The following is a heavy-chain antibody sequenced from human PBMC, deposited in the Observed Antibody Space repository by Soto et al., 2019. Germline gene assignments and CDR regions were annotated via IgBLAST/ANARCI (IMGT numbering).Heavy chain of an antibody. CDR1: GGSISSCGYH. CDR2: IYYSGST. V-gene: IGHV4-31*03. CDR3: ARDTSNYDFWSGFDY. Sequence: SETLSLTCPVSGGSISSCGYHWSWIRQHPVKGLEWIGYIYYSGSTYYNPSLKSRVTISVDTSKNQFSLKLSSVTAADTAVYYCARDTSNYDFWSGFDYWGQGTLVNVSS. J-gene: IGHJ4*02. D-gene: IGHD3-3*01.